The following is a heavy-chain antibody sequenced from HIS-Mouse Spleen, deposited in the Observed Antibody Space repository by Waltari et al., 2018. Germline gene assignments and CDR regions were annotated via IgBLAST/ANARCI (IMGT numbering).Heavy chain of an antibody. Sequence: QVQLQQWGAGLLKPSETLSLTCAVYGGSFSGYYWSWTRQPPGKGLEWIGEINHSGSTNYNPSLKSRVTISVDTSKNQFSLKLSSVTAADTAVYYCARGPSRLDAFDIWGQGTMVTVSS. V-gene: IGHV4-34*01. CDR3: ARGPSRLDAFDI. CDR2: INHSGST. D-gene: IGHD5-12*01. CDR1: GGSFSGYY. J-gene: IGHJ3*02.